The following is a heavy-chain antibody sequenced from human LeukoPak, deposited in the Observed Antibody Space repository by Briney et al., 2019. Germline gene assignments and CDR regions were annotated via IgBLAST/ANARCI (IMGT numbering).Heavy chain of an antibody. D-gene: IGHD5-18*01. J-gene: IGHJ4*02. CDR3: AKERGRGYSYGWEFDY. CDR2: ISSSGSTI. Sequence: GGSLRLSCAASGFTFSDYYMSWIRQAPGKGLEWVSYISSSGSTIYYADSVKGRFTISRDNAKNSLYLQMNSLRAEDTAVYYCAKERGRGYSYGWEFDYWGQGTLVTVSS. V-gene: IGHV3-11*04. CDR1: GFTFSDYY.